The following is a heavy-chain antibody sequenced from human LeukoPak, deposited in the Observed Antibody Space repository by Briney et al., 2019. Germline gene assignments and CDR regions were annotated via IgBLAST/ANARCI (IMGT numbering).Heavy chain of an antibody. Sequence: SETLSLTCAVYGGSFSGYYWSWIRQPPGKGLEWIGSIYHSGSTYYNPSLKSRVTISVDTSKNQFSLKLSSVTAADTAVYYCARWAVLRYFDWLLMEYYFDYWGQGTLVTVSS. J-gene: IGHJ4*02. CDR2: IYHSGST. CDR3: ARWAVLRYFDWLLMEYYFDY. D-gene: IGHD3-9*01. V-gene: IGHV4-34*01. CDR1: GGSFSGYY.